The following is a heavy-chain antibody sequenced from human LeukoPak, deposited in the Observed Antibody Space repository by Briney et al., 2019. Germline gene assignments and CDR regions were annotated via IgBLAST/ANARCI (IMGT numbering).Heavy chain of an antibody. CDR2: IYSGGST. CDR3: ARDFNWNFLDY. V-gene: IGHV3-53*01. J-gene: IGHJ4*02. D-gene: IGHD1-7*01. Sequence: GGSLRLSCAASGFTVSSNYMSWVRQAPGKGLEWVSVIYSGGSTYYADSVKGRFTISRDNAKNTLFLQMNSLRAEDTAVYYCARDFNWNFLDYWGQGTLVTVSS. CDR1: GFTVSSNY.